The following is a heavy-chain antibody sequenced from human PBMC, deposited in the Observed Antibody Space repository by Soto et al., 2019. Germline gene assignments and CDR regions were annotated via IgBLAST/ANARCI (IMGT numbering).Heavy chain of an antibody. CDR3: ARTHYDSSGYYSYGMDV. J-gene: IGHJ6*02. Sequence: SETLSLTCTVSGGSVSSGSYYWSWIRQPPGKGLEWIGYIYYSGSTNYNPSLKSRVTISVDTSKNQFSLKLSSVTAADTAVYYCARTHYDSSGYYSYGMDVWGQGTTVTV. D-gene: IGHD3-22*01. CDR1: GGSVSSGSYY. CDR2: IYYSGST. V-gene: IGHV4-61*01.